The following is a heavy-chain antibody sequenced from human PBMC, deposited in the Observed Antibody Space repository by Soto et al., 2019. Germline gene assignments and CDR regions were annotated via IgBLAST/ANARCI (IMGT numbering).Heavy chain of an antibody. V-gene: IGHV3-15*01. CDR3: NTGSKSTQNY. CDR2: IKSKTDGGTT. CDR1: GFTFSNAW. Sequence: PVGSLRLSCAASGFTFSNAWLSWVRQAPGKGLEWVGRIKSKTDGGTTDYTAPVKGRFTISRDDSKNTLYLQMKSLKIEDTAVYYCNTGSKSTQNYWGPGTLVTVSS. J-gene: IGHJ4*02.